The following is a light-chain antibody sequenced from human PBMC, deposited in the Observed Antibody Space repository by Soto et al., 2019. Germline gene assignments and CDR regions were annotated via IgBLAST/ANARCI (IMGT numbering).Light chain of an antibody. CDR1: QRVP. Sequence: EIVLTQSPGTLSLSPGERATLSCRARQRVPLGWYQQKPGQAPRLLIFGASHRATGIPDRFSGSGSGTDFTLTITSLEPEDFAVYYCQQYGRSPRTFGQGTRVEIK. V-gene: IGKV3-20*01. J-gene: IGKJ5*01. CDR2: GAS. CDR3: QQYGRSPRT.